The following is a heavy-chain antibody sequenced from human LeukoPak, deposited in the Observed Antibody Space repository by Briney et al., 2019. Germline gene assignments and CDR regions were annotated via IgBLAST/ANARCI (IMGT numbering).Heavy chain of an antibody. J-gene: IGHJ3*02. CDR2: ISSSSTI. CDR1: GFTFSSYS. D-gene: IGHD6-6*01. Sequence: GGSLRLSCAASGFTFSSYSMNWVRQAPGKGLEWVSYISSSSTIYYADSVKGRFTISRDNAKNSLYLQMNSLRAEDTAVYYCASLTAARNSRITDAFDIWGQGTMVTVSS. CDR3: ASLTAARNSRITDAFDI. V-gene: IGHV3-48*01.